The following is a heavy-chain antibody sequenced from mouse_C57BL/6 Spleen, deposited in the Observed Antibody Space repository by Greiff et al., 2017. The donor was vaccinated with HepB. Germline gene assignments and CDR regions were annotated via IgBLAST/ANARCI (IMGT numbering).Heavy chain of an antibody. Sequence: QSGGSLKLSCAASGFTFSDYYMYWVRQTPEKRLEWVAYISNGGGSTYYPDTVKGRFTISRDNAKNTLYLQMSRLKSEDTAMYYCARRGGYGNYGYFDVWGTGTTVTVSS. CDR2: ISNGGGST. V-gene: IGHV5-12*01. CDR3: ARRGGYGNYGYFDV. D-gene: IGHD2-1*01. CDR1: GFTFSDYY. J-gene: IGHJ1*03.